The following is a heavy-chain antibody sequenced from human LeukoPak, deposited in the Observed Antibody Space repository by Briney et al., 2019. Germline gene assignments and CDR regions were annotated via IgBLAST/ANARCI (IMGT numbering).Heavy chain of an antibody. CDR1: GFSFSSYG. Sequence: PGGSLRLSCAASGFSFSSYGIHWVRQAPGKGLEWVAVIGYDGSNKYYADSVKGRFTISRDNSKNTLYLQMNSLRAEDTAVYYCAKDDSSGYYSYWGQGTLVTVSS. D-gene: IGHD3-22*01. CDR2: IGYDGSNK. CDR3: AKDDSSGYYSY. V-gene: IGHV3-30*18. J-gene: IGHJ4*02.